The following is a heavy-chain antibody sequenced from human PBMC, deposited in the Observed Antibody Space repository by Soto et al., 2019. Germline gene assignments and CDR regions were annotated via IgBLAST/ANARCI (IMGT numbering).Heavy chain of an antibody. Sequence: GGSLRLSCAASGFTFSSYAMSWVRQAPGKGLEWVSAISGSGGSTYYADSVKGRFTISRDNSKNTLYLQMNSLRAEDTAVYYCAKVALYYDFWSGYKTDDFDYWGQGALVTVSS. D-gene: IGHD3-3*01. CDR2: ISGSGGST. J-gene: IGHJ4*02. CDR3: AKVALYYDFWSGYKTDDFDY. CDR1: GFTFSSYA. V-gene: IGHV3-23*01.